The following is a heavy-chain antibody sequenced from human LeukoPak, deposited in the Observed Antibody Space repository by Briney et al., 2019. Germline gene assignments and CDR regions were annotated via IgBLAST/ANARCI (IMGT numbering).Heavy chain of an antibody. CDR2: INAYNGNT. CDR1: GYTFTSYG. D-gene: IGHD3-22*01. Sequence: ASVKVSCKASGYTFTSYGISWVRQAPGQGLEWMGWINAYNGNTNYAQKLQGRVTMTTDTSTSTAYMELRSLRSDDTAVYYCASSYDYDSSGYYYLPFDSWGEGTLGTVSS. V-gene: IGHV1-18*01. J-gene: IGHJ4*02. CDR3: ASSYDYDSSGYYYLPFDS.